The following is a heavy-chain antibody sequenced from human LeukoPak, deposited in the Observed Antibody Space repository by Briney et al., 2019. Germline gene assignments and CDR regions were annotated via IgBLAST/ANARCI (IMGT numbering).Heavy chain of an antibody. CDR2: ISSRSSYI. Sequence: PGGSLRLSCTASAFNFNTYTIDWVRQAPGKGLEWVSSISSRSSYIYYADALRDRFSTSRDNAKNSVYLQMDGLRVEDTAVYYCAKIDDYYKHFDSWGQGTLVTVSS. V-gene: IGHV3-21*01. CDR1: AFNFNTYT. J-gene: IGHJ4*02. CDR3: AKIDDYYKHFDS. D-gene: IGHD2-21*02.